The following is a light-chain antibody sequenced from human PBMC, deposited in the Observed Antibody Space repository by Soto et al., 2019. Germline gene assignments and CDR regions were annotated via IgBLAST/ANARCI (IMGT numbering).Light chain of an antibody. J-gene: IGLJ2*01. CDR1: SSDVGGYNY. Sequence: QSALTQPASVSGSPGQSITISCTGTSSDVGGYNYVSWYQQHPGKAPKLMIYEVSNRPSGVSNRLSGSKSGNTASLTLSGLQAEDEADYYCSSYTSSSTVVFGGGTKLTVL. CDR3: SSYTSSSTVV. V-gene: IGLV2-14*01. CDR2: EVS.